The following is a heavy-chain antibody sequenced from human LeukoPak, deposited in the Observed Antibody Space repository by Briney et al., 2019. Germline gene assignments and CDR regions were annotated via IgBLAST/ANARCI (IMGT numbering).Heavy chain of an antibody. Sequence: SVKVSCKASGYTFTSYDINWVRQAPGQGLEWMGGIIPIFGTANYAQKFQGRVTITADESTSTAYMELSSLRSEDTAVYYCARAVYGSGSYYTSLSYYYYYMDVWGKGTTVTISS. CDR3: ARAVYGSGSYYTSLSYYYYYMDV. V-gene: IGHV1-69*13. J-gene: IGHJ6*03. CDR1: GYTFTSYD. CDR2: IIPIFGTA. D-gene: IGHD3-10*01.